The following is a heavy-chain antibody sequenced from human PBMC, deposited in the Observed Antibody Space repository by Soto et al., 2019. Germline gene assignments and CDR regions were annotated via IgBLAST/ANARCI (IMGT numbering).Heavy chain of an antibody. J-gene: IGHJ6*02. CDR3: AREGPAPYYYYGMDV. CDR2: ISGYNGNT. V-gene: IGHV1-18*01. CDR1: GYSFTTYG. Sequence: QVQLVQSRGEVKKPGASVKVSCKTSGYSFTTYGISWVRQAPGQGLEWMGWISGYNGNTNYAQKLKGRLTMTTDTPTSTGHTEPRSLTSDDTAVYYCAREGPAPYYYYGMDVWGQGSTVTVSS.